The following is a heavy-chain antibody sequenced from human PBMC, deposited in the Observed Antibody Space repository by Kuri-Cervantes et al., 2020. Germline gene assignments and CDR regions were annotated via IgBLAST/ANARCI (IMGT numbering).Heavy chain of an antibody. D-gene: IGHD6-19*01. CDR2: IKQDGSEK. Sequence: GGSLRPSCAPSGFTFSSYEMNWVRQAPGKGLEWVANIKQDGSEKYYVDSVKGRFTISRDNAKNSLYLQMNSLRAEDTAVYYCARDFSNIAVAGTFGELDYWGQGTLVTVSS. V-gene: IGHV3-7*01. CDR1: GFTFSSYE. J-gene: IGHJ4*02. CDR3: ARDFSNIAVAGTFGELDY.